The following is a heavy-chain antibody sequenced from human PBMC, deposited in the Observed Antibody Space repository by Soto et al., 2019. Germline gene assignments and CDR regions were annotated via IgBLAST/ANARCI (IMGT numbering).Heavy chain of an antibody. D-gene: IGHD6-13*01. CDR2: INHSGST. J-gene: IGHJ6*02. V-gene: IGHV4-34*01. CDR1: GGSFSGYY. Sequence: PSETLSHTCAVYGGSFSGYYWSWIRQPPGKGLEWIGEINHSGSTNYNPSLKSRVTISVDTSKNQFSLKLSSVTAADTAVYYCARGVAAAGTNSYYYGMDVWGQGTTVTVSS. CDR3: ARGVAAAGTNSYYYGMDV.